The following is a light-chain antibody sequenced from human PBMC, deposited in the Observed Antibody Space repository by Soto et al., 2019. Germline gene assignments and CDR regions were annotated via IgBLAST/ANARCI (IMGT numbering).Light chain of an antibody. Sequence: DVVMTQSPLYLPVTLGQPSSISCRSSQILETSDGDTYLNWFHQRPGQSPRXIIYKVSKRDSGVPDRFSGSGSGTDFTLKITRVEAEDVGVYYCMQTTHWPRTLGQGTKVDIK. CDR1: QILETSDGDTY. J-gene: IGKJ1*01. CDR2: KVS. CDR3: MQTTHWPRT. V-gene: IGKV2-30*01.